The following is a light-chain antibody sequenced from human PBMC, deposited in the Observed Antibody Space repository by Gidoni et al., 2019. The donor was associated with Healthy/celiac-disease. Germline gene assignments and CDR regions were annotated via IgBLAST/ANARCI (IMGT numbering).Light chain of an antibody. CDR2: GAS. Sequence: EIVLTQSPGTLSLSPGDRATLSCRASQSVSSSYLAWYQQKPGQAPRLLIYGASSRATGLPDRFSGSGSGTDCTLTISRLEPEDFAVYYCQQYGSSPFXGXTKVEIK. J-gene: IGKJ4*01. V-gene: IGKV3-20*01. CDR3: QQYGSSP. CDR1: QSVSSSY.